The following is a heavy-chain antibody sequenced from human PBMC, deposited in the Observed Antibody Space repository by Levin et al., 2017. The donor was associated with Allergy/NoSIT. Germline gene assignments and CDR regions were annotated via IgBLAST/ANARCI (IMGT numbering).Heavy chain of an antibody. J-gene: IGHJ6*02. D-gene: IGHD1-1*01. V-gene: IGHV1-2*06. CDR2: INPNKGDT. Sequence: ASVKVSCKASGYNFIGYYLHWVRQAPGQGLEWMGRINPNKGDTNYAQKFQGRVTMTRDTSISTAYMEVRGLRSDDTAVYYCASPTTLGNYYDLDVWGQGTTVTVSS. CDR3: ASPTTLGNYYDLDV. CDR1: GYNFIGYY.